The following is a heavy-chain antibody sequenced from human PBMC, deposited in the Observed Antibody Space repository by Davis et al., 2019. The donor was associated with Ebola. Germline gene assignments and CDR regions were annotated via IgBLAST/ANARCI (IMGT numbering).Heavy chain of an antibody. CDR2: ISGSGGST. V-gene: IGHV3-23*01. J-gene: IGHJ4*02. CDR3: AKESSRAGLSY. Sequence: GESLKISCAASGFTFSSYAMSWVRQAPGKGLEWVSAISGSGGSTYYADSVKGRFTISRDNSKNTLYLQMNSLRAEDTAVYYCAKESSRAGLSYWGQGTLVTVSS. D-gene: IGHD3-16*02. CDR1: GFTFSSYA.